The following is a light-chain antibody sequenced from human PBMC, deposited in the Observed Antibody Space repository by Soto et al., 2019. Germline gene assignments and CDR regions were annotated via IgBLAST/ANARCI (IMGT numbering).Light chain of an antibody. J-gene: IGLJ2*01. CDR3: SSYTRSSVVV. CDR2: EVS. V-gene: IGLV2-14*01. CDR1: SSDVGGYNY. Sequence: QSALTQPASVSGSPGQSITISCTGTSSDVGGYNYVSWYQRYPGKAPKLMIYEVSNRPSGVSNRFSGSKSGNTTSLTISGLQAEDEADYYCSSYTRSSVVVFGGGTKLTVL.